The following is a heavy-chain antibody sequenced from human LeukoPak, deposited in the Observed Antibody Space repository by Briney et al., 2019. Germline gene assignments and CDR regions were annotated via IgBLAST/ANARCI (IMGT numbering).Heavy chain of an antibody. Sequence: PSETLSLTCTVSGDSISSNYWNWIRQPPGKGLEWIGSIYYSGSTNYNPSLKSRVTISVDTSKNQFSLKLSSVTAADTAVYYCARGTQGQVAPYYWGQGTLVTVSS. J-gene: IGHJ4*02. V-gene: IGHV4-59*01. CDR1: GDSISSNY. CDR2: IYYSGST. CDR3: ARGTQGQVAPYY. D-gene: IGHD2-15*01.